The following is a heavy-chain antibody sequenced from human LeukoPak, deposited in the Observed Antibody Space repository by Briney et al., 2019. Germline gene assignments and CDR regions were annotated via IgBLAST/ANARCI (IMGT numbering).Heavy chain of an antibody. CDR2: ISAYNGDT. D-gene: IGHD3-9*01. J-gene: IGHJ5*02. CDR1: GYTFTSYV. Sequence: ASVKVSCKASGYTFTSYVINWVRQAPGQGLEWMGWISAYNGDTNYAQKLQGRVTMTTDTSTSTAYMELRSLRSDDTAVYYCARVGHYDILTGLNWFDPWGQGTLVTVSS. CDR3: ARVGHYDILTGLNWFDP. V-gene: IGHV1-18*01.